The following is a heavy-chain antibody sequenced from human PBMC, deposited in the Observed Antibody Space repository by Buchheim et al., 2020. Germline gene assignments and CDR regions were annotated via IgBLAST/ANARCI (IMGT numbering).Heavy chain of an antibody. CDR2: ISYDGSNK. CDR3: AKSHYYDSSGYYYMVLDY. J-gene: IGHJ4*02. Sequence: QVQLVESGGGVVQPGRSLRLSCAASGFTFSSYGMHWVRQAPGKGLEWVAVISYDGSNKYYADSVKGRFTISRDNSKNTPYLQMNSLRAEDTAVYYCAKSHYYDSSGYYYMVLDYWGQGTL. D-gene: IGHD3-22*01. V-gene: IGHV3-30*18. CDR1: GFTFSSYG.